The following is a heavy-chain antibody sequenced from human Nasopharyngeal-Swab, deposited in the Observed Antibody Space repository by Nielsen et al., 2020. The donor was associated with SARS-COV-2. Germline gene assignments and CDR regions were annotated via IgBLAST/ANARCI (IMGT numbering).Heavy chain of an antibody. D-gene: IGHD3-3*01. CDR3: ARVLKYDFWSGYYTGGDYYYMDV. Sequence: SETLSLTCTVSGGSVSSGSYYCSWIRQPPGKGLEWIGYIYYSGSTNYNPSLKSRVTISVDTSKNQFSLKLSSVTAADTAVYYCARVLKYDFWSGYYTGGDYYYMDVWGKGTTVTVSS. V-gene: IGHV4-61*01. CDR1: GGSVSSGSYY. J-gene: IGHJ6*03. CDR2: IYYSGST.